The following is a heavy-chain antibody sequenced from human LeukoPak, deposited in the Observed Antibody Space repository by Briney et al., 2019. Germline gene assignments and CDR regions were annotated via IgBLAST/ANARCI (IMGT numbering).Heavy chain of an antibody. CDR1: GFTFSDYY. CDR2: ISSSGSTI. D-gene: IGHD3-3*01. J-gene: IGHJ4*02. CDR3: ARGSPHSYYDFWSGYSYYFDY. Sequence: GGSLRLSCAASGFTFSDYYMSWIRQAPGKGLEWVSYISSSGSTIYYADSVKGRFTISRDNAKNSLYLQMNSLRAEDTAVYYCARGSPHSYYDFWSGYSYYFDYWGQGTLVTVSS. V-gene: IGHV3-11*01.